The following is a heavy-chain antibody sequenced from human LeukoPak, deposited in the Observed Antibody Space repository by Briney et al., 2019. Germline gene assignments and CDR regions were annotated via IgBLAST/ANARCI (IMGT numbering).Heavy chain of an antibody. CDR2: FDPEDGET. D-gene: IGHD1-1*01. CDR3: ARGRYGRHVFDM. J-gene: IGHJ3*02. Sequence: ASVKVSCKVSGYTLTELSMHWVRQAPGKGLEWRGGFDPEDGETIYAQKFKGRVTMTEDTSTDTAYMELSSLRSEDTAFYYCARGRYGRHVFDMWGQGTMVTVSS. CDR1: GYTLTELS. V-gene: IGHV1-24*01.